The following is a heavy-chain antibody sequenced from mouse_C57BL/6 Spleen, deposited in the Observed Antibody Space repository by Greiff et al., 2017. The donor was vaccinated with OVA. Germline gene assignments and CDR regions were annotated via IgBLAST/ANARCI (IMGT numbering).Heavy chain of an antibody. CDR3: ARGGDLYAMDY. Sequence: QVQLKQPGAELVKPGASVKLSCKASGYTFTSYWMHWVKQRPGQGLEWIGMIHPNSGSTNYNEKFKSKATLTVDKSSSTAYMQLSSLTSEDSAVYYCARGGDLYAMDYWGQGTSVTVSS. D-gene: IGHD3-3*01. J-gene: IGHJ4*01. CDR1: GYTFTSYW. V-gene: IGHV1-64*01. CDR2: IHPNSGST.